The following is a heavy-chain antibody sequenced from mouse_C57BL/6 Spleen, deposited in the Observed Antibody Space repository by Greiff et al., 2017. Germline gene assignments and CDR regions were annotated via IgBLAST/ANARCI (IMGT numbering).Heavy chain of an antibody. CDR2: IYPGSGST. CDR3: AREEDYYGSSYAMDY. J-gene: IGHJ4*01. CDR1: GYTFTSYW. V-gene: IGHV1-55*01. D-gene: IGHD1-1*01. Sequence: VQLQQPGAELVKPGASVKMSCKASGYTFTSYWITWVKQRPGQGLEWIGDIYPGSGSTNYNEKFKSKATLTVDTSSSTAYMQLSSLTSEDSAVYYGAREEDYYGSSYAMDYWGQGTSVTVSS.